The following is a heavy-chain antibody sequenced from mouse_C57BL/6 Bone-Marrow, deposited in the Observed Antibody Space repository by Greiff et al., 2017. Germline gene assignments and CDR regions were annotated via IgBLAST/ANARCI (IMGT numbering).Heavy chain of an antibody. V-gene: IGHV5-9-1*02. CDR2: ISSGGDYI. D-gene: IGHD1-1*01. CDR1: GFTFSSYA. Sequence: EVMLVESGEGLVKPGGSLKLSCAASGFTFSSYAMSWVRQTPEKRLEWVAYISSGGDYIYYADTVKGRFTISRDNARNTLYLQMSSLKSEDTAMYYCTRDNYYGSSYVAWFAYWGQGTLVTVSA. J-gene: IGHJ3*01. CDR3: TRDNYYGSSYVAWFAY.